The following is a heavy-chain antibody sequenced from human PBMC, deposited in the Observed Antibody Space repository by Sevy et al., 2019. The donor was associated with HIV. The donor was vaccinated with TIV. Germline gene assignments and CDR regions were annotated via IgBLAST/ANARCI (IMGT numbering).Heavy chain of an antibody. CDR2: IKSKTDGGTT. D-gene: IGHD2-8*01. J-gene: IGHJ4*02. CDR1: GFTFSNAW. CDR3: TTAVSSANGVCRGCFDY. V-gene: IGHV3-15*01. Sequence: GGSLRLSCAASGFTFSNAWMSWVRQAPGKGLEWVGRIKSKTDGGTTDYAAPVKGRFTISRDDSKNTLYLQMNSLKTEDTAVYYCTTAVSSANGVCRGCFDYWGQGTLVTVSS.